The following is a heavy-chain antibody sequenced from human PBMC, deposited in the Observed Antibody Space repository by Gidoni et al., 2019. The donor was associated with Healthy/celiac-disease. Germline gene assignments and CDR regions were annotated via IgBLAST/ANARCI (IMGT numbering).Heavy chain of an antibody. J-gene: IGHJ6*03. CDR2: IRSKANSYAT. V-gene: IGHV3-73*01. Sequence: EVQLVVSGGGLVQPGGSLQLSCAASGFTFSGSAMHWVRQASGKGLEWVGRIRSKANSYATAYAASVKGRLNISRDDSKNKAYLQMNSLKTEDTAVYYCTRRVWEWLSMTDHYMDVWGKGTTVTVSS. CDR1: GFTFSGSA. CDR3: TRRVWEWLSMTDHYMDV. D-gene: IGHD3-3*01.